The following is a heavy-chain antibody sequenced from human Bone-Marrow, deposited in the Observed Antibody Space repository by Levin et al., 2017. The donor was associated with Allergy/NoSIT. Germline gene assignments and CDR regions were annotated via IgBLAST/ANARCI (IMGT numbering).Heavy chain of an antibody. CDR3: ARRRYYESSGVGYYYGVDV. CDR1: GYNFSTDW. Sequence: RGESLKISCQGSGYNFSTDWIAWVRQMPGKGLEWMGIIYPGDSDTRYSPSFQGQVTFSADKTISTAYLQWSSLEASDTAIYYCARRRYYESSGVGYYYGVDVWGQGTTVTVSS. CDR2: IYPGDSDT. J-gene: IGHJ6*02. D-gene: IGHD3-22*01. V-gene: IGHV5-51*01.